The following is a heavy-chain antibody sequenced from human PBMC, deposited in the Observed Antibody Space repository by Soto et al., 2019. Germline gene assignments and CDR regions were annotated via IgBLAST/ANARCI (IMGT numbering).Heavy chain of an antibody. CDR3: ARDFLSHHYRLDV. Sequence: GASVKVSCKASGGTFSSYAISWVRQAPGQGLEWMGGIIPIFGTANYTQKFQGRVTITADESTSTAYMELSSLRSEDTAVYYCARDFLSHHYRLDVWGKGTSVTVYS. CDR2: IIPIFGTA. V-gene: IGHV1-69*13. CDR1: GGTFSSYA. J-gene: IGHJ6*04.